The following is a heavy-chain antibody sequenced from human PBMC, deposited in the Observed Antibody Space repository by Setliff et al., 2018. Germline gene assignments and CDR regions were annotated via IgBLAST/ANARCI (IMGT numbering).Heavy chain of an antibody. J-gene: IGHJ4*02. CDR2: IYYSGST. V-gene: IGHV4-39*02. CDR3: ARELRSSGWYFVDY. D-gene: IGHD6-19*01. CDR1: GGSISSSSYY. Sequence: KPSETLSLTCTVSGGSISSSSYYWGWIRQPPGKGLEWIGSIYYSGSTYYNPSLKSRVTISVDTSKNQFSLKLSSVTAADTAVYYCARELRSSGWYFVDYWGQGTLVTVSS.